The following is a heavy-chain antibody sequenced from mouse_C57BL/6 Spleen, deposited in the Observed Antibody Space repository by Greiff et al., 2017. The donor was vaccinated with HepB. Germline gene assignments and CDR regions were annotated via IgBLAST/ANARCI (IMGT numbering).Heavy chain of an antibody. D-gene: IGHD1-1*01. CDR2: ISDGGSYT. CDR1: GFTFSSYA. V-gene: IGHV5-4*03. J-gene: IGHJ2*01. CDR3: ARGDYYGSSYDYFDN. Sequence: EVKLEESGGGLVKPGGSLKLSCAASGFTFSSYAMSWVRQTPEKRLEWVATISDGGSYTYYPDNVKGRFTISRDNAKNNLYLQMSHLKSEDTAMYYCARGDYYGSSYDYFDNWGQGTTLTVSS.